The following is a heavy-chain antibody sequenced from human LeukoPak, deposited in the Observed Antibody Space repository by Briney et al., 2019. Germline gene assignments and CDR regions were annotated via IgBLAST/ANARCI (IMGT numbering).Heavy chain of an antibody. D-gene: IGHD5-18*01. Sequence: GGSLRLSCAASGFTFSSYGMHWVRQAPGKGLEWVAVISYDGSNKYYADSVKGRFTISRDNSKNTLYLQMNSLRAEDTAVYYCANGRGYSYGYLGAFDIWGQGTMVTVSS. J-gene: IGHJ3*02. V-gene: IGHV3-30*18. CDR3: ANGRGYSYGYLGAFDI. CDR1: GFTFSSYG. CDR2: ISYDGSNK.